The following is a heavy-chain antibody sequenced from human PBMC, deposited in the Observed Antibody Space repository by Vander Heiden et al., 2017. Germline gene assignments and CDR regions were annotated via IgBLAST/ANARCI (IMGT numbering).Heavy chain of an antibody. J-gene: IGHJ6*02. CDR2: ISSSRSTI. D-gene: IGHD3-9*01. V-gene: IGHV3-48*02. CDR1: GFTFSSYS. CDR3: ASYYDTTYGMDV. Sequence: VQLVESGGGLVQPGGSLRLSCAASGFTFSSYSMNWVRQAPGKGLEWVSYISSSRSTIDYADSVKGRFTISRDNGKNSLYLQMNSLRDEDTALYYCASYYDTTYGMDVWGQGTTVTVSS.